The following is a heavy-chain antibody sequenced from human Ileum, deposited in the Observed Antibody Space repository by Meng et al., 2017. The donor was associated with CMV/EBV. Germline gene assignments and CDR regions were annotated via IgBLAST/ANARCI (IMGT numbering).Heavy chain of an antibody. CDR3: AKVYSTWTDYWYFDL. D-gene: IGHD2/OR15-2a*01. CDR1: GFIVSSNH. CDR2: IYSGGNT. V-gene: IGHV3-66*02. J-gene: IGHJ2*01. Sequence: GESLKISCAASGFIVSSNHMYWVRQAPGKGLEWVSVIYSGGNTNYADSVKGRFTISRDNSKNTLYFQMNSLRPEDTAVYYCAKVYSTWTDYWYFDLWGRGTLVTVSS.